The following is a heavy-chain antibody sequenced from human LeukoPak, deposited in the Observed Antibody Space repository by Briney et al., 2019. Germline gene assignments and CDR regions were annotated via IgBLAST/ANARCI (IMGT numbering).Heavy chain of an antibody. CDR3: ASNGGNPHYYYYYYMDV. V-gene: IGHV3-21*01. CDR2: ISSSSSYI. J-gene: IGHJ6*03. Sequence: PGGSLRLSCAASGFSFSSYSMNWVRQAPGKGLEWVSSISSSSSYIYYAYSVKGRFTISRDNAKNSLYLQMNSLRAEDTAVYYCASNGGNPHYYYYYYMDVWGKGTTVTVSS. D-gene: IGHD4-23*01. CDR1: GFSFSSYS.